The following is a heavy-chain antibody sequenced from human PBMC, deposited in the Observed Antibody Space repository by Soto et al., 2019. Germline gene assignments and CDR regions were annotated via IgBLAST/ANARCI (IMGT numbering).Heavy chain of an antibody. CDR2: IWYDGINK. V-gene: IGHV3-33*03. J-gene: IGHJ4*02. D-gene: IGHD1-7*01. Sequence: QVQLVESGGGVVQPGRSLRLSCAVSGFNLSSYGMHWVRQAPGKGLEWVAHIWYDGINKYYSDSVKGRFTISRDSSKNIFYLQMNSLSAEDRAVYYCASNAWYNWSYEFDYWGQGPLVTVSS. CDR3: ASNAWYNWSYEFDY. CDR1: GFNLSSYG.